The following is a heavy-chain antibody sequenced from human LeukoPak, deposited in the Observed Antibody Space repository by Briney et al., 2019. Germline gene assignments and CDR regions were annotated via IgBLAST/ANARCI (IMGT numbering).Heavy chain of an antibody. CDR3: ASKTEMTTATRDAFDI. D-gene: IGHD5-24*01. CDR1: GGTFSSYA. V-gene: IGHV1-69*06. CDR2: IIPIFGTA. J-gene: IGHJ3*02. Sequence: SVKVSCKASGGTFSSYAISWVRQAPGQGLEWMGGIIPIFGTANYAQKFQGRVTITADKSTSTAYMELSSLRSEDTAVYYCASKTEMTTATRDAFDIWGQGTMVTVSS.